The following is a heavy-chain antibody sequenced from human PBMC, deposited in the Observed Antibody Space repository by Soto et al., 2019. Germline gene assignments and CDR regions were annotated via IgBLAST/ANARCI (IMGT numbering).Heavy chain of an antibody. CDR3: ARGRGLLWFGQIDAFDI. Sequence: QVQLVQSGAEVKKPGASVKVSCKASGYTFTSYGIIWVRQAPGQGLEWMGWISAYNGNTNYAQKLQGRVTMTTDTSTSTAYMELRSLRSDDTAVYYCARGRGLLWFGQIDAFDIWGQGTMVTVSS. V-gene: IGHV1-18*01. CDR1: GYTFTSYG. D-gene: IGHD3-10*01. J-gene: IGHJ3*02. CDR2: ISAYNGNT.